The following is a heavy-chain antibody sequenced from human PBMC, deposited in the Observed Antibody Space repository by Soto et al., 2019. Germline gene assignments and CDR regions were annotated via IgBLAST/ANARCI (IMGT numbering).Heavy chain of an antibody. J-gene: IGHJ2*01. V-gene: IGHV5-51*01. CDR3: ARHSQKDYSVSGWGRAYYWYFDL. CDR2: IYPGDSDT. D-gene: IGHD3-10*01. CDR1: GYSFTTYW. Sequence: EVQLVQSGAEVKKPGESLQISCKGSGYSFTTYWIGWVGQMPGKGLEGRGIIYPGDSDTRYSPSFQGQVTISADKSISTAYLQWSSLKASDTAMYYCARHSQKDYSVSGWGRAYYWYFDLWGRGTLVTVSS.